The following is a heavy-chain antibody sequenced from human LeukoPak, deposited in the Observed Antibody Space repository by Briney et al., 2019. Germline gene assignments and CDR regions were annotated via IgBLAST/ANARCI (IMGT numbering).Heavy chain of an antibody. D-gene: IGHD6-13*01. V-gene: IGHV3-23*01. J-gene: IGHJ4*02. CDR2: INSGGST. CDR1: GFTFSSYS. CDR3: AKRAAGYYFDH. Sequence: GGSLRLSCAASGFTFSSYSMSWVRQAPGKGLEWVSNINSGGSTFYADSVKGRFTISRDNSQNTLYLQMNSLTAEDTAVYYCAKRAAGYYFDHWGQGTLVTVSS.